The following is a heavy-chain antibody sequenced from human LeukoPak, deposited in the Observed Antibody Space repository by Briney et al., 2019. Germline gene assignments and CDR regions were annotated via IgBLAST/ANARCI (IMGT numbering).Heavy chain of an antibody. Sequence: GGSLRLSCAASGFTFSSYSMNWVRQAPGKGLEWVSSIVSGSSGNYIYYADSVRGRFTISRDSAKNSLYLQMNSLRAEDTAVYYCAKDLRPHYYGSGSYYYTDYYYYYGMDVWGQGTTVTVSS. D-gene: IGHD3-10*01. CDR3: AKDLRPHYYGSGSYYYTDYYYYYGMDV. J-gene: IGHJ6*02. CDR1: GFTFSSYS. V-gene: IGHV3-21*04. CDR2: IVSGSSGNYI.